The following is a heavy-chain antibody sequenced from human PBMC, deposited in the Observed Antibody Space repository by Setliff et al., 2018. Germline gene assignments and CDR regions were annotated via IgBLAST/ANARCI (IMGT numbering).Heavy chain of an antibody. CDR2: MFYTGST. CDR3: VRTDYSDGRYSMDV. CDR1: GDSISSKPYF. V-gene: IGHV4-39*07. J-gene: IGHJ6*03. D-gene: IGHD6-19*01. Sequence: SETLSLTCTVSGDSISSKPYFWAWIRQTPGQGLQWIGSMFYTGSTYYNPSLKSRVTISVDTSKNHFSLKLTSVTAADTAVYYCVRTDYSDGRYSMDVWGKGTTVTVSS.